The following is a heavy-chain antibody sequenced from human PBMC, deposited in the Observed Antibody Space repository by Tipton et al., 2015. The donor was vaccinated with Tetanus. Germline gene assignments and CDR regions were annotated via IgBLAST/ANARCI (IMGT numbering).Heavy chain of an antibody. CDR3: ARGGGAGGELDS. J-gene: IGHJ5*01. V-gene: IGHV3-30*03. D-gene: IGHD3-16*01. Sequence: SLRLSCAASGFTFSNYGMHWVRQAPGKGLEWVAVISADGSTKFYADSVKGRVTLSRDNSKNTLYLQMNSLRAEDTAVFYCARGGGAGGELDSWGQGTLVTVSS. CDR1: GFTFSNYG. CDR2: ISADGSTK.